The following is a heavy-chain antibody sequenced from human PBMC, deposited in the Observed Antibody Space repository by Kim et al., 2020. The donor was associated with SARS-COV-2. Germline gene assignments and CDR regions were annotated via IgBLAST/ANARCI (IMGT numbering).Heavy chain of an antibody. V-gene: IGHV4-4*07. Sequence: GSTNYNPSLMSRVTMSVDTSKNQFSLKLSSVTAADTAVYYCARLGEWFDPWGQGTLVTVSS. CDR2: GST. CDR3: ARLGEWFDP. D-gene: IGHD6-6*01. J-gene: IGHJ5*02.